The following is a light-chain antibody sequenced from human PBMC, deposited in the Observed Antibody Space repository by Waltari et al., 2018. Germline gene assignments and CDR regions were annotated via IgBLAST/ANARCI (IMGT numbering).Light chain of an antibody. V-gene: IGLV1-44*01. CDR3: AAWDDSLNGGV. CDR2: NNN. CDR1: SSSIGSNT. J-gene: IGLJ3*02. Sequence: QSVLSQPPSASGTPGQRVTISCSGSSSSIGSNTLHWYQHLPGTAPKLLIYNNNERPSGVPERFSGSKSGTSASLTISGVQAEDEADYYCAAWDDSLNGGVFGGGTKLTVL.